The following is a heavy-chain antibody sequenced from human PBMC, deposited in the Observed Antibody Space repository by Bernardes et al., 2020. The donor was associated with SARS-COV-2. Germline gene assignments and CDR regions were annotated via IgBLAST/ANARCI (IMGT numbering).Heavy chain of an antibody. V-gene: IGHV3-30-3*01. J-gene: IGHJ6*02. CDR2: ISYDGSNK. Sequence: GGSLRLSCAASGFTFSSYAMHWVRQAPGKGLEWVAVISYDGSNKYYADSVKGRFTISRDNSKNTLYLQMNSLRAEDTAVYYCARDGRGWFGDYYYYGMDVWGQGTTVTVSS. CDR1: GFTFSSYA. D-gene: IGHD6-19*01. CDR3: ARDGRGWFGDYYYYGMDV.